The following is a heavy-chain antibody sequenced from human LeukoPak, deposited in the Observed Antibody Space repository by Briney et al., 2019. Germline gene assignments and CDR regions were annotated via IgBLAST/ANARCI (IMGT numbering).Heavy chain of an antibody. J-gene: IGHJ4*02. CDR3: AKFIEVVPAAYHY. CDR1: GFTFSSYA. CDR2: ISGSGGST. D-gene: IGHD2-2*01. Sequence: GGSLRLSCAASGFTFSSYAMSWVRQAPGKGLEWVSAISGSGGSTYYADSGKGRFTISRDNSKNTLYLQMNSLRAEDTAVYYCAKFIEVVPAAYHYWGQGTLVTVSS. V-gene: IGHV3-23*01.